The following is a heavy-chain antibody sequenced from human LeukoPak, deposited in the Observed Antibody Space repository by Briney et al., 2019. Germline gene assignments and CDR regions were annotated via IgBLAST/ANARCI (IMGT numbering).Heavy chain of an antibody. CDR1: GFTFSSYA. J-gene: IGHJ3*02. CDR2: ISGSGGNT. V-gene: IGHV3-23*01. Sequence: GGSLRLSCAASGFTFSSYAMSWVRQAPGKGLEWVSSISGSGGNTYYGDSVKGRFTISRDNAKNTLFLQMNSLRAEDTAVYYCARSNSLAFDMWGQGTMVTVSS. CDR3: ARSNSLAFDM.